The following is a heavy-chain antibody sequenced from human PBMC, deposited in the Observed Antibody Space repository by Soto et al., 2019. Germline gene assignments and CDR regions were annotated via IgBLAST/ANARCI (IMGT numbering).Heavy chain of an antibody. CDR2: ISSVGSNI. V-gene: IGHV3-48*03. D-gene: IGHD2-8*01. CDR1: GFTFSNYE. J-gene: IGHJ5*02. Sequence: EGQLVESGGGLVQPGGSLRLSCAASGFTFSNYEMNWVRQAPGKGLEWVSYISSVGSNIYYADSVKGRFTISRDNAKKSLYLQLNSLRAEGTGGYYRGKEGTNLHNFDPWGQGTLVTVSS. CDR3: GKEGTNLHNFDP.